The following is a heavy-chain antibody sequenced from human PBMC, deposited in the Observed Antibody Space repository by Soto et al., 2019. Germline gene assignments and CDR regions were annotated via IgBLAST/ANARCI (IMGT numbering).Heavy chain of an antibody. V-gene: IGHV4-30-4*01. CDR1: GGSISSGDYY. CDR2: IYYSGST. Sequence: PSETLSLTCTVSGGSISSGDYYWSWIRQPPGKGLEWIGYIYYSGSTYYNPSLKSRVTISVDTSKNQFSLKLSSVTAADTAVYYCARVGGSYSSILVGFDPWGQGTLVTVSS. J-gene: IGHJ5*02. D-gene: IGHD1-26*01. CDR3: ARVGGSYSSILVGFDP.